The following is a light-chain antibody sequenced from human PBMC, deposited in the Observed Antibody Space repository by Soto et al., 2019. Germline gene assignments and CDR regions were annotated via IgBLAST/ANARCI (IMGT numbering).Light chain of an antibody. Sequence: QSVLTQPPSASGTPGQRVTISCSGSSSNIGSAYVYWYQHLPGTAPKLLIYKNNQRPSGVPDRFSGSKSDTSASLAISGLRSEDEADYYCAGWDDSLSGYVFGTGTKVTVL. CDR2: KNN. J-gene: IGLJ1*01. V-gene: IGLV1-47*01. CDR3: AGWDDSLSGYV. CDR1: SSNIGSAY.